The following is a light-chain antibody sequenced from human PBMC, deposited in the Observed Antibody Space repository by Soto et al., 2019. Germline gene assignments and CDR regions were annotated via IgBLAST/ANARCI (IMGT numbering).Light chain of an antibody. CDR1: SSDVGSYNL. CDR3: CSYASSSTFV. Sequence: QSALTQPASVSGSPGQSITISCTGTSSDVGSYNLVSWYQQHPGTAPKVIIFEGNKRPSGVSNRFSGSKSGNTASLTISGLXXXXEXXXYCCSYASSSTFVFGGGTKLTVL. CDR2: EGN. V-gene: IGLV2-23*03. J-gene: IGLJ2*01.